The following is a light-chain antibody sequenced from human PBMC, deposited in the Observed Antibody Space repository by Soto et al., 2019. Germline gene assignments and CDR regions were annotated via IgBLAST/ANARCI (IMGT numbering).Light chain of an antibody. CDR3: QQYVSYPRP. CDR2: AAY. CDR1: HNVDNW. V-gene: IGKV1D-16*01. Sequence: DIEMTQSPSSLFASVGDRVPITCRASHNVDNWVAWYQQKPEKAPKSLIYAAYSLHSGVPLRFSGSGSGALFTLTISNLQPDDFATYYCQQYVSYPRPFGQGTQVEIK. J-gene: IGKJ1*01.